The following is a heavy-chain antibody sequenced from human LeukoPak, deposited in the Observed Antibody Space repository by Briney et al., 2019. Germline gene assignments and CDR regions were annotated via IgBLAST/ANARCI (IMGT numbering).Heavy chain of an antibody. CDR3: AKDLYSSTQYYFDY. CDR1: GFTFNDYG. V-gene: IGHV3-20*04. D-gene: IGHD6-13*01. Sequence: GGSLRLSCAASGFTFNDYGMSWVRQGPGKGLEWVSGINWNGGTTGYADSVRGRFTISRDNAKNSLYLQMNSLRAEDTALYYCAKDLYSSTQYYFDYWGQGTLVTVSS. CDR2: INWNGGTT. J-gene: IGHJ4*02.